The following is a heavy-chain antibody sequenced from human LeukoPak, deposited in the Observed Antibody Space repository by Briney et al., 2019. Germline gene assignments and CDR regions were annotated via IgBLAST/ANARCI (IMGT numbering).Heavy chain of an antibody. D-gene: IGHD3-3*01. J-gene: IGHJ4*02. Sequence: PGGSLRLSCAASVFTFSTYFMGWVRQAPGKGLDGVANMTPYGHEEYCVDSVKGRFTISRDTAWNSLFLQMNTLRVEDTAVYYCVRWRARQSEFDSWGQGTLVTVSS. CDR3: VRWRARQSEFDS. V-gene: IGHV3-7*01. CDR1: VFTFSTYF. CDR2: MTPYGHEE.